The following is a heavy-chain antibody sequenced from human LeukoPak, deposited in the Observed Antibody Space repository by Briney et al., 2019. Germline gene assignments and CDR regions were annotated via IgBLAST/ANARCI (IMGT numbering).Heavy chain of an antibody. D-gene: IGHD2-21*02. V-gene: IGHV5-51*01. CDR2: IYPGDSDT. Sequence: GGSLKISCKGAGYSFTSYWIGWVRQMPGKGLEWMGIIYPGDSDTRYSPSFQGQVTISADKSISTAYLQWSSLKASDTAMYYCARLWAYCGGDCYLLNWFDPWGQGTLVTVSS. J-gene: IGHJ5*02. CDR3: ARLWAYCGGDCYLLNWFDP. CDR1: GYSFTSYW.